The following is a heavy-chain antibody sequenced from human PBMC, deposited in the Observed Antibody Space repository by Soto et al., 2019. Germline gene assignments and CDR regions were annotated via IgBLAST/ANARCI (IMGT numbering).Heavy chain of an antibody. V-gene: IGHV4-59*02. CDR2: ISHRGST. CDR1: GGSVSGHF. J-gene: IGHJ4*02. Sequence: SETLSLTCTVSGGSVSGHFGSWIRQPPGKGLEWVGYISHRGSTDYNPSLKSRLTISLDTSKNQFSLKLSSVTAADTAVYYCARGGGARRSFDYWGQGTLVTVSS. CDR3: ARGGGARRSFDY. D-gene: IGHD1-26*01.